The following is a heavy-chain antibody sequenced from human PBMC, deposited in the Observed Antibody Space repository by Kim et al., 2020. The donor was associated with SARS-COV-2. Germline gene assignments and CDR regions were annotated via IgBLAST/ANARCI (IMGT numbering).Heavy chain of an antibody. CDR1: GFTFSSYA. CDR2: ISYDGSNK. D-gene: IGHD4-17*01. Sequence: GGSLRLSCAASGFTFSSYAMHWVRQAPGKGLEWVAVISYDGSNKYYADSVKGRFTISRDNSKNTLYLQMNSLRAEDTAVYYCARDGDYGGTNLGYYGMDVWGQGTTVTVSS. J-gene: IGHJ6*02. V-gene: IGHV3-30-3*01. CDR3: ARDGDYGGTNLGYYGMDV.